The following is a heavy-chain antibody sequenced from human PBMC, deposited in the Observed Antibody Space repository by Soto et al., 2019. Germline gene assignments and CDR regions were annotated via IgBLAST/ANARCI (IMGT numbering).Heavy chain of an antibody. CDR3: ARGVGSGSYYNQYNWFDP. CDR2: INVYNGNT. CDR1: GYTFTNYG. V-gene: IGHV1-18*01. J-gene: IGHJ5*02. Sequence: ASVKVSCKASGYTFTNYGISWVRQAPGQGLEWMGWINVYNGNTRYAQKVQGRVTMTTDTSTSTAYMELRSLRSDDTAVYYCARGVGSGSYYNQYNWFDPWGQGTLVTVSS. D-gene: IGHD3-10*01.